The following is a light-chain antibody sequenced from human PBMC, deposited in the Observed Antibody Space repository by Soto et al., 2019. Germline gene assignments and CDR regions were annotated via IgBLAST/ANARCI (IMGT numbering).Light chain of an antibody. CDR2: AAS. CDR1: QSISTY. V-gene: IGKV1-39*01. J-gene: IGKJ4*01. CDR3: QQCNNWPPLT. Sequence: DRLMTQSPSSLSASVGDRVTITCRASQSISTYLNWYQQKPGKAPKLLIYAASSLQSGVPSRFSGSGSGTDFTLTITSLQPEDSAVYYCQQCNNWPPLTFGGGTKVEIK.